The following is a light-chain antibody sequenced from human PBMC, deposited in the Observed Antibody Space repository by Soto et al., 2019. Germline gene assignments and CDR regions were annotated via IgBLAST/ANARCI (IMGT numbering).Light chain of an antibody. CDR2: GAS. V-gene: IGKV3-20*01. Sequence: EIVLTQSPGTLSLSPGERATLSCRASQSVSSSYLAWYQQKPGQAPRLLIYGASSRATGIPDRFSGSGSGTDFTLTISRLEPEDFAVYYCQQYNHWPRTFGQGTKLEIK. CDR1: QSVSSSY. CDR3: QQYNHWPRT. J-gene: IGKJ2*01.